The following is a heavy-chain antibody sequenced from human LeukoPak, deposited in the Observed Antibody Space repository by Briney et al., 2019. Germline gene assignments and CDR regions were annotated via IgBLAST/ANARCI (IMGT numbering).Heavy chain of an antibody. Sequence: PSETLSLTCTVSGGSISSYYWSWIRQPAGKGLEWIGRIYTSGSTNYNPSLKSRVTMSEDTSKNQFSLKLSSVTAADTAVYYCARVVSCSSTSCEGGWGYFDYWGQGTLVTVSS. CDR1: GGSISSYY. V-gene: IGHV4-4*07. J-gene: IGHJ4*02. CDR3: ARVVSCSSTSCEGGWGYFDY. D-gene: IGHD2-2*01. CDR2: IYTSGST.